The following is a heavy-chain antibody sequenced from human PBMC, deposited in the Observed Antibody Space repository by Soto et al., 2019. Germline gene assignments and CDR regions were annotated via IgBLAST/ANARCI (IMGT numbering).Heavy chain of an antibody. CDR3: ARVGPTGWFDP. Sequence: QVHLVQSGAEVKKPGASVKVSCKASGYSFTDYYMHWVRQAPGQGLEWMGWINTKTGGTNYAQRVQGRVTMTGDTSINTAYMDLSRLSSDDTAVYYCARVGPTGWFDPWGQGTVVTVSS. CDR2: INTKTGGT. CDR1: GYSFTDYY. J-gene: IGHJ5*02. V-gene: IGHV1-2*02.